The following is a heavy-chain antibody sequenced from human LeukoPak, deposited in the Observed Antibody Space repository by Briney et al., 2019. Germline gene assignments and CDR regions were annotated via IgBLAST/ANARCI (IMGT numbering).Heavy chain of an antibody. Sequence: SETLSLTCAVYGGSFRGYYWSWIRQPPGKGLEWIGEINHSGSTNYNPSLKSRVTISVDTSKNQFSLKLSSVTAADTAVYYCARHPSPPYCSSTSCYGRRARGWFDPWGQGTLVTVSS. J-gene: IGHJ5*02. CDR2: INHSGST. CDR1: GGSFRGYY. CDR3: ARHPSPPYCSSTSCYGRRARGWFDP. V-gene: IGHV4-34*01. D-gene: IGHD2-2*01.